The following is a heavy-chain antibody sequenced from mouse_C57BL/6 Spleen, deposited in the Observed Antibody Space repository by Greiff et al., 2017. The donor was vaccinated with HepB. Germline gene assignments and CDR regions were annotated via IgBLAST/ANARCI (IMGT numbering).Heavy chain of an antibody. CDR2: INPNSGST. CDR3: ASGDKVVRHYYAMDY. V-gene: IGHV1-64*01. D-gene: IGHD1-1*01. Sequence: VQLQQPGAELVKPGASVKLSCKASGYTFTSYWMHWVKQRPGQGLEWIGMINPNSGSTNYNEKFKGKATLTVDKSSSTAYMQLSSLTSEDSAVYYCASGDKVVRHYYAMDYWGQGTSVTVSS. J-gene: IGHJ4*01. CDR1: GYTFTSYW.